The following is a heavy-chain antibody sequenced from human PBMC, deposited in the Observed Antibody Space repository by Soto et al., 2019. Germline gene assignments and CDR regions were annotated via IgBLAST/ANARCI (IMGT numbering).Heavy chain of an antibody. D-gene: IGHD2-2*01. CDR3: ARARPIRDPENIVVVPAAVGYGMDV. V-gene: IGHV3-33*01. Sequence: PGGSLRLSCAASGFTFRSYGMHLVRQAPGKGLEWVAVIWYDGGNKYYADSVKGRFTISRDNSKNTLYLQMNSLRAEDTAVYYCARARPIRDPENIVVVPAAVGYGMDVWGQGTTVTVSS. CDR1: GFTFRSYG. J-gene: IGHJ6*02. CDR2: IWYDGGNK.